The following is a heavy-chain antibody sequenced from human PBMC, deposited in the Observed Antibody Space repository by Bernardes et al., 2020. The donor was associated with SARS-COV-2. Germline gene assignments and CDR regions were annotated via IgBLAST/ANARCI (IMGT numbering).Heavy chain of an antibody. CDR3: AKDTGGYYAYYYYGMDV. Sequence: GGSLRLSCAASGFTFDDYAMHWVRQAPGKGLEWVSGISWNSGSIGYADSVKGRFTISRDNAKNSLYLQMNSLRTEDTALYYCAKDTGGYYAYYYYGMDVWGQGTAVTVSS. V-gene: IGHV3-9*01. D-gene: IGHD1-26*01. J-gene: IGHJ6*02. CDR2: ISWNSGSI. CDR1: GFTFDDYA.